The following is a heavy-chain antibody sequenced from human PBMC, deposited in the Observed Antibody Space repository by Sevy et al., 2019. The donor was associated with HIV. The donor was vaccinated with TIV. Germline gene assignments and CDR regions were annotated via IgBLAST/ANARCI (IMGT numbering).Heavy chain of an antibody. CDR3: VGRRYRVGHSWSYFFDF. V-gene: IGHV3-11*01. Sequence: GGSLRLSCVTSGFSFSDYHMSWIRLAPGKGLEWISHITSSHGAKVYADSVRGRFDISRDNARKPVYLQMNRLQVEDTATYFCVGRRYRVGHSWSYFFDFWGQGTPVTVSS. J-gene: IGHJ4*02. CDR1: GFSFSDYH. D-gene: IGHD5-18*01. CDR2: ITSSHGAK.